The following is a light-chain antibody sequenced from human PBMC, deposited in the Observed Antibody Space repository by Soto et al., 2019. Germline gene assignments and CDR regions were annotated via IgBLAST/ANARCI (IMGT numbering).Light chain of an antibody. Sequence: DIAMTPSPATLSASLGERVTLTCRASQSVSSWLAWYQQKPGKAPRLLIYGASSRATGIPDRFSGSGSGTEFTLTISSLQSEDFAAYYCQQYYNSPRTFGQGTKVDIK. CDR3: QQYYNSPRT. V-gene: IGKV3-15*01. CDR2: GAS. J-gene: IGKJ1*01. CDR1: QSVSSW.